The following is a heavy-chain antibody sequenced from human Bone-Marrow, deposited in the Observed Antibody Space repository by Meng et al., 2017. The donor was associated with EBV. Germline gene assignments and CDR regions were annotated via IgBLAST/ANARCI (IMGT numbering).Heavy chain of an antibody. CDR3: ARDGGRRLDY. D-gene: IGHD3-16*01. V-gene: IGHV7-4-1*02. Sequence: QVQLVQSGSDLQKPGASVKLSCKASGYTFTSYASNWVRQAPGQGLVWMGWINTKTGKPTYAPGFTGRFVFSLDTSDSTTYLQISSLKTEDSAVYYCARDGGRRLDYWGQGTLVTVSS. CDR2: INTKTGKP. J-gene: IGHJ4*02. CDR1: GYTFTSYA.